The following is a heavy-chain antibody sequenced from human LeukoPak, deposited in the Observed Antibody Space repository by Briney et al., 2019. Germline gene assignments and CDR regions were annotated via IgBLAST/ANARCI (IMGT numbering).Heavy chain of an antibody. CDR3: GRGHWGLDC. D-gene: IGHD7-27*01. Sequence: GGSLRLSCAASGFTFSDSYMTWIRQAPGKGLEWVAFIDKSGDTTYYADSVKGRFTISRDNAKSSLYLEMNSLRAEDTAVYYCGRGHWGLDCWGQGTLVTVSS. V-gene: IGHV3-11*04. CDR2: IDKSGDTT. CDR1: GFTFSDSY. J-gene: IGHJ4*02.